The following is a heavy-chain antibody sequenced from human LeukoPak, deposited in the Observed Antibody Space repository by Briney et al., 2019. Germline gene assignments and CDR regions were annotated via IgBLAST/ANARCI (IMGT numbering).Heavy chain of an antibody. CDR1: GFTFSTYW. D-gene: IGHD2-15*01. CDR3: AKAPEGGGNFDY. V-gene: IGHV3-7*03. J-gene: IGHJ4*02. CDR2: IKPDGSEK. Sequence: GGSLRLSCAASGFTFSTYWMTWVRQAPGKGLEWVAIIKPDGSEKYYVDSVKGRFTISRDNAKNSLYLQMNSLRAEDTALYYCAKAPEGGGNFDYWGQGTLVTVSS.